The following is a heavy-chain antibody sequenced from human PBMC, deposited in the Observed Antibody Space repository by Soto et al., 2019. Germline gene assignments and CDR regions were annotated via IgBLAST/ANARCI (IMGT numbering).Heavy chain of an antibody. D-gene: IGHD3-22*01. Sequence: QVQLVQSGAEVKKPWSSVKASCKASGSTFSSYAFSWVRQAPGQGLEWMGGIIPMFDTANYAQKFQDRVTISADESTSTAYMELSSLTSEDTAVYYCARSLTYYYETSGYYLGNIWGQGTLVTVSS. CDR2: IIPMFDTA. V-gene: IGHV1-69*01. CDR1: GSTFSSYA. CDR3: ARSLTYYYETSGYYLGNI. J-gene: IGHJ4*02.